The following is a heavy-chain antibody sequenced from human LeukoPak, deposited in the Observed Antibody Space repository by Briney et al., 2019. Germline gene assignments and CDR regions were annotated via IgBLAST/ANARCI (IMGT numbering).Heavy chain of an antibody. CDR1: GFTFSSYA. Sequence: QTGGSLRLSCAASGFTFSSYAMSWVRQAPGKGLEWVSAISGSGGSTYYADSVKGRFTISRDNSKNTLYLQMNSLRAEDTAVYYCAKAVQLGNAFDSWGQGTMVTVSS. D-gene: IGHD1-1*01. J-gene: IGHJ3*02. CDR3: AKAVQLGNAFDS. V-gene: IGHV3-23*01. CDR2: ISGSGGST.